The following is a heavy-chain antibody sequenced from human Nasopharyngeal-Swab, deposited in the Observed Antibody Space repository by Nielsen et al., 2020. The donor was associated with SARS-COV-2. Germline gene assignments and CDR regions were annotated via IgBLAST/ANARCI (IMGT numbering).Heavy chain of an antibody. D-gene: IGHD6-19*01. Sequence: SETLSLTYTVSGGSISSYYWSWIRQPPGKGLEWIGYIYYSGSTNYNPSLKSRVTISVDTSKNQFSLKLSSVTAADTAVYYCARHLPRAVTGPFDYWGQGTLVTVSS. CDR2: IYYSGST. CDR1: GGSISSYY. V-gene: IGHV4-59*08. CDR3: ARHLPRAVTGPFDY. J-gene: IGHJ4*02.